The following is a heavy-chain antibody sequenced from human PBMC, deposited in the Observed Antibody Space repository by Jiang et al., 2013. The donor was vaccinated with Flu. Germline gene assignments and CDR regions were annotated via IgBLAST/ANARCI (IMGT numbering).Heavy chain of an antibody. V-gene: IGHV4-4*07. D-gene: IGHD3-22*01. CDR1: SISSYY. CDR2: SIPWER. CDR3: AITYYFDSSSYSSNDAFDI. J-gene: IGHJ3*02. Sequence: SISSYYWSWIRQPAGRDLSGLGVSIPWERQLXPSLNSRVTMSVDTSKNQFSLRLRSVTAADSALYYCAITYYFDSSSYSSNDAFDIWGQGTKVTVSS.